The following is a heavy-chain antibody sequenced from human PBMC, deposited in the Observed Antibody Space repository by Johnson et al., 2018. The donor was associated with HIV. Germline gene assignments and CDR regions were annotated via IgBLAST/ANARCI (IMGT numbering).Heavy chain of an antibody. J-gene: IGHJ3*02. Sequence: VQLVESGGGVVRPGRSLRLSCVASGFTFRSYGMHWVRQAPGKGLEWVAFIRYDGSYKNYVDSAKGRFTISRDNSKNTLYLQMNSLSAEDTAVYYCAKPLVGATRDDAFDIWVPGTMVTVSS. CDR1: GFTFRSYG. CDR3: AKPLVGATRDDAFDI. V-gene: IGHV3-30*02. D-gene: IGHD1-26*01. CDR2: IRYDGSYK.